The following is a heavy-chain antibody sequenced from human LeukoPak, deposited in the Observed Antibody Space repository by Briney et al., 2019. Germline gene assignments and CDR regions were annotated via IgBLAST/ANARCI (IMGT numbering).Heavy chain of an antibody. CDR3: ARASNQYYYYIDV. V-gene: IGHV3-20*04. J-gene: IGHJ6*03. D-gene: IGHD1-14*01. CDR1: GFTFDDYG. Sequence: SGGSLRLSCAASGFTFDDYGMSSVRQAPGKGLEWVPGINWKGGSTGYAHSVKGRFTISRDNAKNSLYLQMNSRRAEDTALYYCARASNQYYYYIDVWGKGTTVTVSS. CDR2: INWKGGST.